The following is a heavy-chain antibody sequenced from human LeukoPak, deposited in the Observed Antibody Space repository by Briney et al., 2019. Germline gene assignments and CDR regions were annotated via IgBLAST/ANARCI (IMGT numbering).Heavy chain of an antibody. J-gene: IGHJ2*01. CDR3: ARIFGYAKWYFDL. CDR2: IIPIFGTA. Sequence: ASVKVSCKASGGTFSSYATFSSYAISWVRQAPRQGLEWMGGIIPIFGTANYAQKFQGRVTITTDESTSTAYMELSSLRSEDTAVYYCARIFGYAKWYFDLWGRGTLVTVSS. D-gene: IGHD2-2*03. CDR1: GGTFSSYATFSSYA. V-gene: IGHV1-69*05.